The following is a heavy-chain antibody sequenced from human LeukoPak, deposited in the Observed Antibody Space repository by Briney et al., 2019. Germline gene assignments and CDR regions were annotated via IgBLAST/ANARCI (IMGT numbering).Heavy chain of an antibody. D-gene: IGHD4-23*01. CDR1: GGSISSYY. V-gene: IGHV4-4*07. J-gene: IGHJ4*02. CDR2: IYTSGST. Sequence: PSETLSLTCTVSGGSISSYYWSWIRQPAGKGLEWIGRIYTSGSTNYNPSLKSRVTMSVDTSKSQFSLKLSSVTAADTAVYYCARTADDYGGQIFDYWGQGTLVTVSS. CDR3: ARTADDYGGQIFDY.